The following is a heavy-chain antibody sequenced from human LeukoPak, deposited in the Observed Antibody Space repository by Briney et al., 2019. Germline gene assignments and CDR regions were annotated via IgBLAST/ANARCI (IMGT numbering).Heavy chain of an antibody. J-gene: IGHJ6*03. CDR2: INHSRST. CDR1: GGSFSGYY. V-gene: IGHV4-34*01. Sequence: SETLSLTCAVYGGSFSGYYWSWIRQPPGKGMEWVGEINHSRSTNYNPSLKSRVTISVEKYKKKFSLKLSSVTAADTAVYYCARGRRLIVVGHYYYYMDVWGKGTTVTVSS. CDR3: ARGRRLIVVGHYYYYMDV. D-gene: IGHD3-22*01.